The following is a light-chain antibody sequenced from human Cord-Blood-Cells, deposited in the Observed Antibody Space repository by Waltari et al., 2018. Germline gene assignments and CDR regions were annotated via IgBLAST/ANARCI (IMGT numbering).Light chain of an antibody. V-gene: IGLV2-14*01. J-gene: IGLJ3*02. CDR1: SRDVGGYNY. CDR3: SSYTSSSTLV. Sequence: QSALTQPASVSGSPGHSITISCTGTSRDVGGYNYVSWYQQHPGKPPKLMIYDVSKRPSGVSNRFSGSKSGNTASLTISGLQAEDEADYYCSSYTSSSTLVFGGGTKLTVL. CDR2: DVS.